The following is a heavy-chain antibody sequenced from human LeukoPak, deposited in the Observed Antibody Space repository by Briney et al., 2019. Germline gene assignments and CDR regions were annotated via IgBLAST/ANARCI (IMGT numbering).Heavy chain of an antibody. CDR1: GFTFSSYA. CDR3: ARVRGSYFFDF. CDR2: ISSNGGST. Sequence: PGGSLRLSCAASGFTFSSYAMYWVRQAPGKGLEYVSSISSNGGSTYYANSVKGRFTISRHNSKNTLSLQMGSLRPADMAVYYCARVRGSYFFDFWGQGTLVTVSS. J-gene: IGHJ4*02. V-gene: IGHV3-64*01. D-gene: IGHD1-26*01.